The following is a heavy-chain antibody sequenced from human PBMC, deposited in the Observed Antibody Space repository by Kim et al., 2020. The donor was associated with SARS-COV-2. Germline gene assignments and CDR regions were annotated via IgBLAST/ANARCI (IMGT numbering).Heavy chain of an antibody. CDR3: VRGRAGQLVRYFDY. CDR1: GFSFSSYA. V-gene: IGHV3-64*01. D-gene: IGHD6-13*01. CDR2: ISSNGVST. Sequence: GGSLRLSCAASGFSFSSYAMHWVRQAPGKGLEHVSAISSNGVSTYYANSVKGRFTISRDNSKNTVYLQMGSLRAEDMAVDYCVRGRAGQLVRYFDYWGQG. J-gene: IGHJ4*02.